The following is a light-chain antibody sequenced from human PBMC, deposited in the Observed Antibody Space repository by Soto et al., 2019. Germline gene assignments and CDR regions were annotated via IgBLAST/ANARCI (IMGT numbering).Light chain of an antibody. J-gene: IGKJ1*01. CDR3: MQGTHWPWT. CDR1: RSLVYSDGNTY. Sequence: DVVMTQSPLSLTVTLGQPASISCRSSRSLVYSDGNTYLHWFQQRPGQSPRRLIYWVSNRDSGVPDRFSGSGSGTDFTLKISRVEAEDVGVYYCMQGTHWPWTFGHGTKVEIK. V-gene: IGKV2-30*01. CDR2: WVS.